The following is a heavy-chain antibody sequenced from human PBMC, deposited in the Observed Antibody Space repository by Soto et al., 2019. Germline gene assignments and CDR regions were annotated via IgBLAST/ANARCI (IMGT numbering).Heavy chain of an antibody. CDR3: VRAYTRVTGGDY. V-gene: IGHV2-5*02. J-gene: IGHJ4*02. CDR1: GFSVNTSGVA. CDR2: IYWDDDK. D-gene: IGHD6-13*01. Sequence: QVTLKESGPTLVKPTQTLTLTCTLSGFSVNTSGVAVGWVRQPPGKALEWLALIYWDDDKRYSPSLKRRLTITKDSSKNQVVLTMTNMDPLDTATYYCVRAYTRVTGGDYWGQGTLVTVSS.